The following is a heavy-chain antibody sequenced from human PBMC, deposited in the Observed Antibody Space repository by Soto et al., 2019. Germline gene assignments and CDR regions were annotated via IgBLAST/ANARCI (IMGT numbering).Heavy chain of an antibody. D-gene: IGHD5-12*01. CDR2: ISSGGGNI. CDR1: GFPFSSYE. V-gene: IGHV3-48*03. CDR3: ARDRWLRYSGYDWHFDY. Sequence: EVQLVESGGVLVQPGESLRLSCAASGFPFSSYEMNWVRQAPGQGLEWFAYISSGGGNIYYAESAKGRFTISRDNAKNSVDLQMNSLRAEDTAVYYCARDRWLRYSGYDWHFDYWGQGTLVTVSS. J-gene: IGHJ4*02.